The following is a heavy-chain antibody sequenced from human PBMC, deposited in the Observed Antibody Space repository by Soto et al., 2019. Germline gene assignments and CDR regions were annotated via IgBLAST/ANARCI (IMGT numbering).Heavy chain of an antibody. CDR1: GGSISIFY. CDR2: ISYSGNT. J-gene: IGHJ4*02. D-gene: IGHD2-8*01. V-gene: IGHV4-59*01. Sequence: SETLALTCTVSGGSISIFYWSCIRQPPGKGLEWIGYISYSGNTNYNPSLKSRGSISVDTSKNQLSLNLTSVTAADTAVYYCARAPMVLSRSYFDSWGQGTPVTVSS. CDR3: ARAPMVLSRSYFDS.